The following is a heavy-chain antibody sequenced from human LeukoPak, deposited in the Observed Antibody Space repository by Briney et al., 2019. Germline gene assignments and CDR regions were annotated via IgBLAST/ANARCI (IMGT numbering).Heavy chain of an antibody. CDR3: AGGRTDIVVVPATLRNYYFDY. Sequence: SVKVSCKASGGTFSSYAISWVRQAPGQGLEWMGGIMPMFGKANYAQKFQGRVTTTADKATSTAYMELSSLRSEDTAVYYCAGGRTDIVVVPATLRNYYFDYWSQGTLVTVSS. V-gene: IGHV1-69*06. D-gene: IGHD2-2*01. CDR2: IMPMFGKA. J-gene: IGHJ4*02. CDR1: GGTFSSYA.